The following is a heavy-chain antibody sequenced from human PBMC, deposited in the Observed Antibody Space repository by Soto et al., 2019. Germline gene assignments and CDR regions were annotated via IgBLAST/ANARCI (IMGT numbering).Heavy chain of an antibody. Sequence: GGSLRLSCAASGFTFSSYGMHWVRQAPGKGLEWVAVISYDGSNKYYADSVKGRFTISRDNSKNTLYLQMNSLRAEDTAVYYCAKANSNYVLHPALDYWGQGTLVTVSS. CDR1: GFTFSSYG. J-gene: IGHJ4*02. CDR3: AKANSNYVLHPALDY. D-gene: IGHD4-4*01. V-gene: IGHV3-30*18. CDR2: ISYDGSNK.